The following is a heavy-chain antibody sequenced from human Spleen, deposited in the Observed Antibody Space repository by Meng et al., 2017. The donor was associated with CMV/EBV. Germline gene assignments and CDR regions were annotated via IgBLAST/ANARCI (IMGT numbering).Heavy chain of an antibody. J-gene: IGHJ4*02. CDR1: GGTFSSYA. CDR3: ARGGHSSGYFDY. D-gene: IGHD3-22*01. V-gene: IGHV1-69*12. CDR2: IIPIFGTA. Sequence: QVQLVVSWGGGKKPGASVKAAAKASGGTFSSYAISWVRQAPGQGLEWMGGIIPIFGTANYAQKFQGRVTITADESTSTAYMELSSLRSEDTAVYYCARGGHSSGYFDYWGQGTLVTVSS.